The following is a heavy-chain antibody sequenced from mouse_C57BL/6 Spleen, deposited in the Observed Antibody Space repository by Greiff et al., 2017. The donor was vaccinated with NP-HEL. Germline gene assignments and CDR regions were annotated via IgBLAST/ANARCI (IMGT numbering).Heavy chain of an antibody. CDR2: IDPETGGT. CDR3: TRRAGSSYEDMDY. Sequence: QVQLQQSGAELVRPGASVTLSCKASGYTFTDYEMHWVKPTPVHGLEWIGAIDPETGGTAYNQKFKGKAILTADKSSSTAYMELRSLTSEDSAVYYCTRRAGSSYEDMDYWGQGTSVTVSS. CDR1: GYTFTDYE. J-gene: IGHJ4*01. D-gene: IGHD1-1*01. V-gene: IGHV1-15*01.